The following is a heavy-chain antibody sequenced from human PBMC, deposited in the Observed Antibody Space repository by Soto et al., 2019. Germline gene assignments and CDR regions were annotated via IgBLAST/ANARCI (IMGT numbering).Heavy chain of an antibody. J-gene: IGHJ6*02. CDR2: XXXXXXX. CDR1: GFTVSSNY. CDR3: ARGRLTGSNYYGMDV. V-gene: IGHV3-53*01. Sequence: XXXLXLSCAXSGFTVSSNYMSWVRQAPGKGLXXXXXXXXXXXXXXAXSVRGRFTISRDNSKNTLYLQMNSLRAEDTAVYYCARGRLTGSNYYGMDVWGQGTTVTVSS. D-gene: IGHD1-20*01.